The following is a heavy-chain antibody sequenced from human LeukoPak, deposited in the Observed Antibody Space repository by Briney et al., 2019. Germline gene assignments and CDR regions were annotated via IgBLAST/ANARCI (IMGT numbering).Heavy chain of an antibody. V-gene: IGHV3-23*01. J-gene: IGHJ4*02. CDR3: AEFVIWRVDFFDY. D-gene: IGHD3-3*01. Sequence: GGSLRLSCAASGFTFSSYTMSWVRQAPGKGLEWVSTITTSDGNTYYADSVKGRFTISRDNSKNTLYLQMNSLRAQGTAVYYLAEFVIWRVDFFDYWGQGTLVTVSS. CDR2: ITTSDGNT. CDR1: GFTFSSYT.